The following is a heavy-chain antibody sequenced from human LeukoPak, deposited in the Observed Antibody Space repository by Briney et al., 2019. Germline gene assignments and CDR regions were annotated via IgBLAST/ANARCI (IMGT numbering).Heavy chain of an antibody. CDR2: IIPILGIA. CDR1: GGTFSSYA. V-gene: IGHV1-69*10. Sequence: ASVTVSCKASGGTFSSYAISWVRQTPGQGPERMGRIIPILGIANSAQKFQGRVTITADKSTSTAYMELSSLRSEDTAVYYCAREQQLVTFDYWGQGTLVTVSS. J-gene: IGHJ4*02. D-gene: IGHD6-13*01. CDR3: AREQQLVTFDY.